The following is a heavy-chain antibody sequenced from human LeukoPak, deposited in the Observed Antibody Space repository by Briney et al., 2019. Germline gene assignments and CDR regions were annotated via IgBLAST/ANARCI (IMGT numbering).Heavy chain of an antibody. CDR2: ISGSGSST. J-gene: IGHJ4*02. D-gene: IGHD3-22*01. Sequence: GGSLRLSCAASGFLFSSYEMNWVRQAPGKGLEWISYISGSGSSTYYATSVKGRFTTSRGNAKKSVYLDMNNLRAEDTAMYYCARDLESLDYYDPNGQGGFDYWGQGTLVTVSS. CDR3: ARDLESLDYYDPNGQGGFDY. CDR1: GFLFSSYE. V-gene: IGHV3-48*03.